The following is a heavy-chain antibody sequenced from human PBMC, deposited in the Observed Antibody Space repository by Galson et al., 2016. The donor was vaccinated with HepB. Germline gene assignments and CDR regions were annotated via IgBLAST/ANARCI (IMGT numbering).Heavy chain of an antibody. CDR3: AAAAAANDIDY. CDR1: GFAISNNH. D-gene: IGHD6-13*01. Sequence: SLRLSCAASGFAISNNHMSWVRQAPGKGLDWVSIIYFDGRTFHADSVKGRFTISRDIYKNTVYLQMSSLIAEDTAVYYCAAAAAANDIDYCGQGTQVTVSS. V-gene: IGHV3-53*01. CDR2: IYFDGRT. J-gene: IGHJ4*02.